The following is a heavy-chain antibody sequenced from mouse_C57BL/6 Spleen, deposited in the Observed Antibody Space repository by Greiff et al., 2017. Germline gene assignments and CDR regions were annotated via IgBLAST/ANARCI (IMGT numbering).Heavy chain of an antibody. J-gene: IGHJ4*01. CDR2: ISSGSSTI. CDR1: GFTFSDYG. CDR3: ARYGSRDYAMDD. D-gene: IGHD1-1*01. Sequence: EVKLVESGGGLVKPGGSLKLSCAASGFTFSDYGMHWVRQAPEKGLEWVAYISSGSSTIYYADTVKGRFTISRDNAKNTLFLQMTSLRSEDTAMYYCARYGSRDYAMDDWGQGTSVTVSS. V-gene: IGHV5-17*01.